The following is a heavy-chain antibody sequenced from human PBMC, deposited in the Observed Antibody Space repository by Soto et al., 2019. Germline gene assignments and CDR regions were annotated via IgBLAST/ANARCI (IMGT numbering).Heavy chain of an antibody. V-gene: IGHV3-23*01. Sequence: EVQMLESGGGLVQPGGSLRLSCVVSGFSCSSYDMTWVRQAPGKGLEWVSTILVGGSTHYPDSVKGRVTISRDNSKNKVFLQMNSLTAGDTGVYYCAKATGAGGGAFDIRGQGTMVTVSS. D-gene: IGHD6-19*01. CDR3: AKATGAGGGAFDI. J-gene: IGHJ3*02. CDR2: ILVGGST. CDR1: GFSCSSYD.